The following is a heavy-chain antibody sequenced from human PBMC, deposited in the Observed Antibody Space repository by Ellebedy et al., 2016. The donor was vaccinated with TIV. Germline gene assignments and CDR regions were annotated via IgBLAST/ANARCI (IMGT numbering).Heavy chain of an antibody. Sequence: GESLKISCAASGYIFTDYWVAWVRQTPGLGLEWMGIIDPDDSDTRYSPSFQGQVTISGDRSSISTYVQWSSLRASDTAIYYCARLQSSMVGATVPDSWGQGTQVIVSS. D-gene: IGHD1-26*01. CDR2: IDPDDSDT. J-gene: IGHJ4*02. CDR3: ARLQSSMVGATVPDS. V-gene: IGHV5-51*01. CDR1: GYIFTDYW.